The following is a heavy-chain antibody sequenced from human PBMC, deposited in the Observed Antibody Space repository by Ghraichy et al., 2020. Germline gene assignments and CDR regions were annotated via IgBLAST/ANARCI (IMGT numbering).Heavy chain of an antibody. CDR3: ARMDHSTPAAYSAAGTRVDFDY. CDR1: GGSFSGYY. Sequence: SETLSLTCAVYGGSFSGYYWSWIRQPPGKGLEWIGEINHSGSTNYNPSLKSRVTISVDTSKNQFSLNLSSVTAADTAVYYCARMDHSTPAAYSAAGTRVDFDYWGQGTLVTVSS. CDR2: INHSGST. V-gene: IGHV4-34*01. D-gene: IGHD6-13*01. J-gene: IGHJ4*02.